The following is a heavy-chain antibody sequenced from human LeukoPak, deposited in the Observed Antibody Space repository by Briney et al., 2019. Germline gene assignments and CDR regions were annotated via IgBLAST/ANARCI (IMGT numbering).Heavy chain of an antibody. D-gene: IGHD3-22*01. CDR2: LNHDGTII. J-gene: IGHJ6*03. CDR1: GFTFRSNW. Sequence: GGSLTLSCATSGFTFRSNWMHWVRQGPGEGLMWVSRLNHDGTIISYADSVKGRFTISRDNAKNTVYLQMNSLSADDTAVYYCVKEVVLNMGGLYYYYMDVWGKGTAVTVSS. CDR3: VKEVVLNMGGLYYYYMDV. V-gene: IGHV3-74*03.